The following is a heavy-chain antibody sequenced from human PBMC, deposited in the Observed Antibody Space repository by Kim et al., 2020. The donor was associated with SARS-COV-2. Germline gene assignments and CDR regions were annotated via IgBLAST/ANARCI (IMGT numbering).Heavy chain of an antibody. Sequence: GVSLRLSCAASGFSISRNYMNWVRQAPGEGLEWVSVIYSGGSTLYADSVTGRFTVSRDISKSTVYLHMNSLRADDTAVYYCASSGGYSYYGLDIWVQGTT. CDR1: GFSISRNY. CDR3: ASSGGYSYYGLDI. J-gene: IGHJ6*02. V-gene: IGHV3-53*01. CDR2: IYSGGST. D-gene: IGHD5-12*01.